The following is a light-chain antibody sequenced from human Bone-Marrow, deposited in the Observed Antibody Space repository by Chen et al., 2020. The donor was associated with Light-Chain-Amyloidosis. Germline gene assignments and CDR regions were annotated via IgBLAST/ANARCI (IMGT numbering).Light chain of an antibody. CDR2: EVT. CDR1: SSDVGSYHR. Sequence: QSALTQPPSVSGSPGQSVTISCTGTSSDVGSYHRVSWYQQSPGTAPKLMIYEVTKRPSGVPDRVSGSKSGITASLTISGLQAEDEADYYCSSYTRTTTLIFGGGTKLTVL. J-gene: IGLJ2*01. V-gene: IGLV2-18*02. CDR3: SSYTRTTTLI.